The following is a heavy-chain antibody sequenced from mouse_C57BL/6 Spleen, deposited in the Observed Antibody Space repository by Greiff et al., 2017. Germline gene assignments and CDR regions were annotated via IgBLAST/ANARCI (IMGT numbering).Heavy chain of an antibody. V-gene: IGHV1-18*01. J-gene: IGHJ4*01. CDR2: INPNNGGT. CDR3: ARGIITTVVATKEDAMDY. Sequence: DVQLQESGPELVKPGASVKIPCKASGYTFTDYNMDWVKQSHGKSLEWIGDINPNNGGTIYNQKFKGKATLTVDKSSSTAYMELRSLTSEDTAVYYCARGIITTVVATKEDAMDYWGQGTSVTVSS. D-gene: IGHD1-1*01. CDR1: GYTFTDYN.